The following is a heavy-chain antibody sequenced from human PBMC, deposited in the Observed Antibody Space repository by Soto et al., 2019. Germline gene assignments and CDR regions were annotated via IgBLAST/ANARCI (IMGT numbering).Heavy chain of an antibody. V-gene: IGHV3-30*18. D-gene: IGHD3-3*01. J-gene: IGHJ3*01. CDR3: AKPISISGVIIDDFDV. CDR2: ISYEGSNK. CDR1: KFTFSYYG. Sequence: PGGSLRLSCAASKFTFSYYGMHWVRQAPGKGLEWVAVISYEGSNKYYADPVKGRFTISRDNSKNTLYLEMNSLRTEGTAVYYCAKPISISGVIIDDFDVWGQGTMVTVSS.